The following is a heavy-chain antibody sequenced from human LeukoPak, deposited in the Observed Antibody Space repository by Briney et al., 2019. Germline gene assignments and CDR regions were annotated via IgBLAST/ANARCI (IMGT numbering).Heavy chain of an antibody. CDR2: IYYSGST. CDR1: GGSISSYY. CDR3: AARGGYYYDSSGYHDY. V-gene: IGHV4-59*01. D-gene: IGHD3-22*01. J-gene: IGHJ4*02. Sequence: PSETLSLTCTVSGGSISSYYWSWIRQPPGKGLEWIGYIYYSGSTNHNPSLKSRVTISVDTSKNQFSLKLSSVTAADTAVYYCAARGGYYYDSSGYHDYWGQGTLVTVSS.